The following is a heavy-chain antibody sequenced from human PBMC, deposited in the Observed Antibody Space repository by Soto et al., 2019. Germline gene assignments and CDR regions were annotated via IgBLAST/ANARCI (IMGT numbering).Heavy chain of an antibody. CDR3: ASSDSSGYSPFDY. CDR2: LYYSRST. CDR1: GYFMYNAKY. Sequence: SATLSLPYAVYGYFMYNAKYWCWLRQPPGKGLEWIGYLYYSRSTNYNPALKSRVTISLDTSKNQFALKLSSVTAADTAVYYWASSDSSGYSPFDYWGQGKVVNVSS. V-gene: IGHV4-59*01. D-gene: IGHD3-22*01. J-gene: IGHJ4*02.